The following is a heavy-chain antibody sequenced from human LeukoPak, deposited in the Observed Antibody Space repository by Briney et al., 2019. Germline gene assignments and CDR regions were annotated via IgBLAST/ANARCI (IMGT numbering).Heavy chain of an antibody. V-gene: IGHV3-15*04. CDR1: GFTFNYAW. J-gene: IGHJ4*02. Sequence: PGGSLRLSCAASGFTFNYAWMSWVRQVPGKGLEWVGQTVSEIDGETTEYAAPVKGRFSISRDDSKNMLYLQMNSLKTEDTAVYYCITPLPYSAQGGQGTLVTVSS. CDR2: TVSEIDGETT. CDR3: ITPLPYSAQ. D-gene: IGHD2-21*01.